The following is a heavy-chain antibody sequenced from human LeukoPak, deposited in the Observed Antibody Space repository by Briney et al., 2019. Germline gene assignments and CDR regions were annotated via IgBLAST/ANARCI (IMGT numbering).Heavy chain of an antibody. CDR2: ISWNSVSI. Sequence: GGSLRLSCAASGFTFSSYAMHWVRQAPGKGLEWVSGISWNSVSIDYADSVKGRFTISRDNAKNTLYLQMNSLRAEDTAVYYCAREGSSPMIDYWGQGTLVTVSS. J-gene: IGHJ4*02. CDR1: GFTFSSYA. CDR3: AREGSSPMIDY. D-gene: IGHD6-13*01. V-gene: IGHV3-9*01.